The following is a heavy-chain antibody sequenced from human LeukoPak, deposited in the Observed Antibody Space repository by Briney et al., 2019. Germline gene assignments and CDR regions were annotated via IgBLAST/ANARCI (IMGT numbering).Heavy chain of an antibody. J-gene: IGHJ4*02. Sequence: PGGSLRLSCAASGFRFSDYIMSWVRQAPGKGLEWVSYISGSSDTIYYAASVKGRVTVSRDNAKNSLYLQMNSLTAEDTAVYYCARDPRGINFDYWGQGTLVTVSS. V-gene: IGHV3-48*04. CDR3: ARDPRGINFDY. CDR1: GFRFSDYI. D-gene: IGHD5-12*01. CDR2: ISGSSDTI.